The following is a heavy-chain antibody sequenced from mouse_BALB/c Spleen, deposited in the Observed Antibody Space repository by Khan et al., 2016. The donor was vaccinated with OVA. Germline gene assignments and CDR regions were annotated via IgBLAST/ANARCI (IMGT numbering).Heavy chain of an antibody. Sequence: IQLVQSGPDLVKPGTSVKMSCKASGYIFTNYLIHWVKQKPGQGLEWIGYINPYNGATKYNEKFKGQATLTSDKSSITAYMELSSLTSEDSAVYSCARGNWQSYYFDYWGQGTTLTVSS. CDR3: ARGNWQSYYFDY. D-gene: IGHD4-1*01. J-gene: IGHJ2*01. V-gene: IGHV1S136*01. CDR2: INPYNGAT. CDR1: GYIFTNYL.